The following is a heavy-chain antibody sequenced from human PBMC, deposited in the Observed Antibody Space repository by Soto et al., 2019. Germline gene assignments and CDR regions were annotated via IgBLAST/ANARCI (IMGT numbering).Heavy chain of an antibody. Sequence: QVQLQESGPGLVKPSETLSLTCTVSGGSISSYYWSWIRQPPAKGLEWIGYIYYSGSTNYNPSLKSRVTISVDTSKNQFSLKRSSVTAADTAVYYCARHHDSWGQGTLVTVSS. CDR1: GGSISSYY. J-gene: IGHJ4*02. CDR3: ARHHDS. CDR2: IYYSGST. V-gene: IGHV4-59*08.